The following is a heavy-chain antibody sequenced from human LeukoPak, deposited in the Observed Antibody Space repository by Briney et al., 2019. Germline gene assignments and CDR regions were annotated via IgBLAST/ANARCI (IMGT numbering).Heavy chain of an antibody. V-gene: IGHV4-30-2*01. D-gene: IGHD2-2*01. CDR3: ARDNLYSYCSSTSCQYYFDY. CDR2: IYHSGST. J-gene: IGHJ4*02. CDR1: GGSISSGGYS. Sequence: PSETLSLTCAVSGGSISSGGYSWSWIRQPPGKGLEWIGYIYHSGSTYYNPSLKSRVTISVDRSKNQFSLKLSSVTAADTAVYYCARDNLYSYCSSTSCQYYFDYWGQGTLVTVSS.